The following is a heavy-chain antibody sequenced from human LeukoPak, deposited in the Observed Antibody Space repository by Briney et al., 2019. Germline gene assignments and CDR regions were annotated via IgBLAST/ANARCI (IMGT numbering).Heavy chain of an antibody. Sequence: GGSLRLSCSASGFTFSAYAMYWVRQATGKGLEYVSGISNNGGSSFHADSVKGRFTISRDNSKNTLYLKMSSLRAEDTAVYYCVKITSVTGGDCWGQGTRLTVSS. CDR2: ISNNGGSS. J-gene: IGHJ4*02. V-gene: IGHV3-64D*09. D-gene: IGHD1-1*01. CDR1: GFTFSAYA. CDR3: VKITSVTGGDC.